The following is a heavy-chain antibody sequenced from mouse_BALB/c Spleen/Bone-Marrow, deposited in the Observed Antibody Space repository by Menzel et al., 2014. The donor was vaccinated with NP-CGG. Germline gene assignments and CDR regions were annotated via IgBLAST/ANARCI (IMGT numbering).Heavy chain of an antibody. CDR2: ILPGSGST. D-gene: IGHD3-2*01. J-gene: IGHJ3*01. Sequence: QVQLQQPGAELMKPGASVKISCKATGYTFSSYWIEWVKQRPGHGLEWIGEILPGSGSTNYNEKFKGKATFTADTSSSTAYMQLSSLTSEDSAVYYCATARATWFAYWGQGTLVTVSA. V-gene: IGHV1-9*01. CDR1: GYTFSSYW. CDR3: ATARATWFAY.